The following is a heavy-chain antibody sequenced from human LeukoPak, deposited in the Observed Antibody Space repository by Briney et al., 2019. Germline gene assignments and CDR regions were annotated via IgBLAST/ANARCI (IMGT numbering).Heavy chain of an antibody. V-gene: IGHV1-2*02. Sequence: ASVKVSCTASGYTFTVYYMHWGREAPGQGLGWMGWINPNSGGTNYAQKFQGRVNMTRDTSLRPAYMEMGGPRSDDTAVYYCARGLGRRGLRYFDWFVFDPWGQGTLVTVSS. J-gene: IGHJ5*02. D-gene: IGHD3-9*01. CDR1: GYTFTVYY. CDR3: ARGLGRRGLRYFDWFVFDP. CDR2: INPNSGGT.